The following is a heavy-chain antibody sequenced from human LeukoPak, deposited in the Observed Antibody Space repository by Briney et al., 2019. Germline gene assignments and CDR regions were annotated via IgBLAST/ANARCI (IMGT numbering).Heavy chain of an antibody. CDR2: IWYDGSNK. Sequence: PGGSLRLSCAASGFTFSSYGMHWVRQAPGKGLEWVAVIWYDGSNKYYADSVKGRFTISRDNSKNTLYLQMNSLRAEDTAVYYCARAPLTFYYFDYWGQGTLVTVSS. CDR3: ARAPLTFYYFDY. D-gene: IGHD2/OR15-2a*01. CDR1: GFTFSSYG. V-gene: IGHV3-33*01. J-gene: IGHJ4*02.